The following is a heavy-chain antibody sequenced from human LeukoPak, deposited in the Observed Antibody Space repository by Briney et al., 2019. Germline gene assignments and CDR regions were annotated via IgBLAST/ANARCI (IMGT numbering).Heavy chain of an antibody. Sequence: PGRSLRLSCAASGFIFDESALHWVRATPGKGLGWISGIFWISGRLAYRDSVKGRFTISRENATNSLYLKMKSLRPEDTALYYCLKDLRDGYNSDYVFHIWGQGTMVTVSS. J-gene: IGHJ3*02. D-gene: IGHD5-24*01. CDR3: LKDLRDGYNSDYVFHI. CDR2: IFWISGRL. V-gene: IGHV3-9*01. CDR1: GFIFDESA.